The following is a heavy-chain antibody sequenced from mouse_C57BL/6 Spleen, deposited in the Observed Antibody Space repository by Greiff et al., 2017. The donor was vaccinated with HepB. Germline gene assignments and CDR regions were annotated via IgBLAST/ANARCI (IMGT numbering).Heavy chain of an antibody. V-gene: IGHV2-5*01. CDR2: IWRGGST. J-gene: IGHJ3*01. D-gene: IGHD2-1*01. CDR3: AKNSYGNLAWFAY. Sequence: VQLVESGPGLVQPSQSLSITCTVSGFSLTSYGVHWVRQSPGKGLEWLGVIWRGGSTDYNAAFMSRLSITKDNSKSQVFFKMNSLQADDTAIYYCAKNSYGNLAWFAYWGQGTLVTVSA. CDR1: GFSLTSYG.